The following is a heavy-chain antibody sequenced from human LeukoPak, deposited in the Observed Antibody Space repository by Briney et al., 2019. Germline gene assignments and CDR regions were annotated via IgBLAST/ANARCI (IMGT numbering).Heavy chain of an antibody. V-gene: IGHV3-74*01. CDR2: ISSDGSNT. D-gene: IGHD2/OR15-2a*01. CDR1: GFTFSNFW. Sequence: GGSLTLSCAASGFTFSNFWMYWVRQPPGKGLVWVSRISSDGSNTNYADSVKGRFTISRDNAKNTLYLQMDSLRAEDTAVYYCARVGEYDSFDYWGQGTLVTVSS. CDR3: ARVGEYDSFDY. J-gene: IGHJ4*02.